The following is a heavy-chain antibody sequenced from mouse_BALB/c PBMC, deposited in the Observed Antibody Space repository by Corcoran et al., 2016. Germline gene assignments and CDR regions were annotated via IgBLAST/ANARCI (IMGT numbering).Heavy chain of an antibody. J-gene: IGHJ3*01. Sequence: QVQLQQSGAELVRRGASETLSCKAAGYTFTEYEMHWVKPTPGHGLEWIGAIDPETGGTAYNQKFKGKATLTALKSSSPAYMELRSLTSEYSAVYYCTSYRYSYWFAYWCQGTLVTVSA. CDR2: IDPETGGT. CDR1: GYTFTEYE. D-gene: IGHD1-1*01. CDR3: TSYRYSYWFAY. V-gene: IGHV1-15*01.